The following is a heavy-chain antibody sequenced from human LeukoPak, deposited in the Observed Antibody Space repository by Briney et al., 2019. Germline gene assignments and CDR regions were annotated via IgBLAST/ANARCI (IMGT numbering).Heavy chain of an antibody. Sequence: GGSLRLSCAASGFTFDDYGMSWVRQAPGKGLEWVSGINWNGGSTGYADSVKGRFTISRDNAKNSLYLQMNSLRAEDTALYYCARVRYYDSSGYQGAFDIWGQGTMVTVSS. CDR2: INWNGGST. CDR3: ARVRYYDSSGYQGAFDI. CDR1: GFTFDDYG. J-gene: IGHJ3*02. V-gene: IGHV3-20*04. D-gene: IGHD3-22*01.